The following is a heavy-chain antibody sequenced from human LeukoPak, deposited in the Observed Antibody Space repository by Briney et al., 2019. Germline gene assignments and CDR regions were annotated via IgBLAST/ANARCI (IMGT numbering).Heavy chain of an antibody. CDR3: ARDRYDSSGYYQRDV. Sequence: GGSLRLSCAASGFTFSSYEMNWVRQAPGKGLEWVSYISSSGSTISYADSVKGRFNTSRDNAKNSLYQQMNSLRAEDTAVYYCARDRYDSSGYYQRDVWGQGTTVTVSS. D-gene: IGHD3-22*01. CDR2: ISSSGSTI. V-gene: IGHV3-48*03. J-gene: IGHJ6*02. CDR1: GFTFSSYE.